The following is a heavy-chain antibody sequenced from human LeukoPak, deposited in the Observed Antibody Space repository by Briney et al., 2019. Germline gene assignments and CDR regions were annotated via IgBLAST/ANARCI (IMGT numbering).Heavy chain of an antibody. J-gene: IGHJ4*02. D-gene: IGHD2-15*01. V-gene: IGHV3-7*01. CDR3: ARSRLPPYCTGGSCYSNYFDS. CDR1: GFTFSNYW. CDR2: INQDGSEK. Sequence: GGSLRLSCAASGFTFSNYWMSWVHQAPGKGLEWVANINQDGSEKYFVDSVKGRFTISRDNAKNSLYLQMNSLRAEDTAVYYCARSRLPPYCTGGSCYSNYFDSWGQGTLVTVSP.